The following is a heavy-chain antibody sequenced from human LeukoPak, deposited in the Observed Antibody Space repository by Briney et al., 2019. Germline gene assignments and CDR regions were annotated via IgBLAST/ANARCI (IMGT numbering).Heavy chain of an antibody. CDR1: GYTFTSYG. CDR2: ISAYNGNT. V-gene: IGHV1-18*01. Sequence: ASVKVSCKASGYTFTSYGISWVRQAPGQGLEWMGWISAYNGNTNYAQKLQGRVTMTTDTSTSTAHMELRSLRSDDTAVYYCARDPIRDGPYYFDYWGQGTLVTVSS. J-gene: IGHJ4*02. CDR3: ARDPIRDGPYYFDY. D-gene: IGHD5-24*01.